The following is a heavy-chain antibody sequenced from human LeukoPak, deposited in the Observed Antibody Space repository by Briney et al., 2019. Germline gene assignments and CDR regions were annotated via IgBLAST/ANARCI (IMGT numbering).Heavy chain of an antibody. CDR1: GGSISSSDYY. Sequence: SETLSLTCTVSGGSISSSDYYWGWIRRPPGKGLEWIGGIYYSGSTYYNPSLKSRVTISVDMSKNQFSLKLTSVTAADTAVYHCVRLNSPKIFDYWGQGTLVTVSS. CDR3: VRLNSPKIFDY. J-gene: IGHJ4*02. CDR2: IYYSGST. V-gene: IGHV4-39*01. D-gene: IGHD4-23*01.